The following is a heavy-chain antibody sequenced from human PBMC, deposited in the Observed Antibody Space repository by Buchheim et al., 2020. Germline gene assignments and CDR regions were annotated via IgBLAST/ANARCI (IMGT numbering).Heavy chain of an antibody. CDR1: GGSISSSSYY. V-gene: IGHV4-39*01. J-gene: IGHJ3*02. D-gene: IGHD3-22*01. CDR3: ARRYYYDSSGYPQGAFDI. CDR2: IYYSGST. Sequence: QLQLQESGPGLVKPSETLSLTCTVSGGSISSSSYYWGWIRQTPGKGLEWIGSIYYSGSTYYNPSLKSRVTISVDTSKNQFSLKLSSVTAADTAVYYCARRYYYDSSGYPQGAFDIWGQGT.